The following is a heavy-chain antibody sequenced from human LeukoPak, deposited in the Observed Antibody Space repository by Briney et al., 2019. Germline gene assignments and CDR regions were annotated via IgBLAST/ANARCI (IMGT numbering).Heavy chain of an antibody. CDR1: GGSISSYY. CDR2: IYTSGNT. Sequence: SETLSLTCTVSGGSISSYYWNWIRQPAGKGLEWIGRIYTSGNTNYSPSLKSRVTISVDTSKNQFSLKLSSVTAADTAVYYCARGTTVTTKSTMVKFRSADWFDPWGQGTLVTVSS. D-gene: IGHD4-17*01. CDR3: ARGTTVTTKSTMVKFRSADWFDP. J-gene: IGHJ5*02. V-gene: IGHV4-4*07.